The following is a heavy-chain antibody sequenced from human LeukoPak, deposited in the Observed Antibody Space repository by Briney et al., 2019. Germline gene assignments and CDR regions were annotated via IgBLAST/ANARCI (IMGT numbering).Heavy chain of an antibody. CDR1: GGSISSHFYY. Sequence: SETLSLTCTVSGGSISSHFYYWGWIRQPRGKGLEWIGVIYYSGSTYYTPSLKGRVTISVDTSKNQFSLQLNSVTPEDTAVYYCARDFPFNWNYVGSHFDYWGQGTLVTVSS. D-gene: IGHD1-7*01. CDR2: IYYSGST. V-gene: IGHV4-39*07. J-gene: IGHJ4*02. CDR3: ARDFPFNWNYVGSHFDY.